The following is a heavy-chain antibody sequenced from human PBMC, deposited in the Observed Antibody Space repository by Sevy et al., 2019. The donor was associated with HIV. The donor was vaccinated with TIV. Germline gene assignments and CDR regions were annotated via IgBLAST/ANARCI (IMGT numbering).Heavy chain of an antibody. Sequence: GGSLRLSCTVSGFTFSDHYISWIRQAPGKGLEWVSYISSGTTYIEYADSVKGRFTISRDNAKNSLYLQMNSLRAEDTAVDYCARVRYNYGQKYFDFWGQGTLVTVSS. D-gene: IGHD5-18*01. CDR3: ARVRYNYGQKYFDF. J-gene: IGHJ4*02. CDR2: ISSGTTYI. V-gene: IGHV3-11*06. CDR1: GFTFSDHY.